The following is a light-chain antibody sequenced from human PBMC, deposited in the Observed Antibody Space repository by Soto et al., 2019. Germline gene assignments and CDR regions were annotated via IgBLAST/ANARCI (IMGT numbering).Light chain of an antibody. CDR1: SSNVGSYNL. CDR3: CSYAGSSSLYV. Sequence: QSALTQPASVSGSPGQSITISCTGTSSNVGSYNLVSWYQQHPGKAPKLMIYEGSKRPSRVSNRFSGSKSGNTASLTMSGLQAEDAADYYCCSYAGSSSLYVFGTGTKLTVL. J-gene: IGLJ1*01. CDR2: EGS. V-gene: IGLV2-23*01.